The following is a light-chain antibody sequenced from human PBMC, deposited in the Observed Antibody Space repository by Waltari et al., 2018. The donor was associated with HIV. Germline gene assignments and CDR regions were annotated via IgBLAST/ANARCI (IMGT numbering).Light chain of an antibody. J-gene: IGLJ3*02. CDR1: ASDIGDYNY. CDR3: SSYTRTSPWL. CDR2: DVS. V-gene: IGLV2-14*03. Sequence: QSPLTQPASVSGAPGQSITISCTGAASDIGDYNYVSWYQQHPGKAPKLLIYDVSNRPLGVSNLFSGSKSANTASLTISVLQAEDEADYYCSSYTRTSPWLFGGGTKLTVL.